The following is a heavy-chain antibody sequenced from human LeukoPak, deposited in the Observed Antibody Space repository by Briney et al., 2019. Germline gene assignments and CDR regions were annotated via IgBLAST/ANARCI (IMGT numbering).Heavy chain of an antibody. D-gene: IGHD6-13*01. CDR2: VSSSGSTI. CDR3: ARDDVAAAGTFPIHYFDY. J-gene: IGHJ4*02. Sequence: GGSLRLSCAASGFTFSDYYMSWIRQAPGKGLEWVSYVSSSGSTIYYADSVKGRFTISRDNAKNSLYLQMNSLRAEDTAVYYCARDDVAAAGTFPIHYFDYWGQGTLVTVSS. V-gene: IGHV3-11*01. CDR1: GFTFSDYY.